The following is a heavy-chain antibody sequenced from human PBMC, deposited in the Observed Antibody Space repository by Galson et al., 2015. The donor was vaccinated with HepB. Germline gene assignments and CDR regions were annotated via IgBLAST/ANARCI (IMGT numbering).Heavy chain of an antibody. CDR3: ARDYYDSSGWNNYNYYGVDV. J-gene: IGHJ6*02. CDR2: ISAYNGNT. V-gene: IGHV1-18*01. D-gene: IGHD3-22*01. Sequence: SVKVSCKASGYTFTSYGISWVRQAPGQGLEWMGWISAYNGNTNYAQKLQGRVTMTTDTSTSTAYMELRSLRSDDTAVYYCARDYYDSSGWNNYNYYGVDVWGQGTTVTVSS. CDR1: GYTFTSYG.